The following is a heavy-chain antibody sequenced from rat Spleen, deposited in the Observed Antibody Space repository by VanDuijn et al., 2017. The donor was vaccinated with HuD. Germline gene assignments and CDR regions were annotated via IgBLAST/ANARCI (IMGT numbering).Heavy chain of an antibody. CDR3: ARHSYSPYYYVMDA. V-gene: IGHV5-22*01. Sequence: EVQLVESGGGLVQPGRSLKLSCAASGFTSSDYYMAWVRQAPKKGLEWVASISYEGSSTYYGDSVKGRFTISRDNAKSTLYLQMNSLRSEDTATYYCARHSYSPYYYVMDAWGQGASVTVSS. D-gene: IGHD1-2*01. CDR2: ISYEGSST. CDR1: GFTSSDYY. J-gene: IGHJ4*01.